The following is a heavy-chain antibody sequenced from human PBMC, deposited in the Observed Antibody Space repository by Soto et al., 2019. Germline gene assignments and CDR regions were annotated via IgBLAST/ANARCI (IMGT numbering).Heavy chain of an antibody. CDR2: IIPIFGTA. CDR3: ARAVEQSYYYYGMDV. Sequence: QVQLVRSGAEVKKPGSSVKVSCKASGGTFSSYGISWVRQAPGQGLEWMGGIIPIFGTANYAQKFQGRVTITADESTSTAYMELSRLRSEDTAVYYCARAVEQSYYYYGMDVWGQGTTVTVSS. V-gene: IGHV1-69*12. CDR1: GGTFSSYG. J-gene: IGHJ6*02.